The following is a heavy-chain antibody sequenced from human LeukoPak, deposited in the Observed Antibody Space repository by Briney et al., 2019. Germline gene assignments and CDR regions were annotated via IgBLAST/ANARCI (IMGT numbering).Heavy chain of an antibody. Sequence: ASVNVSCKASGYTFTGYYMHWVRQAPGQGREWMGWINPNSGGTNYAHKFQGRLTMTSDTSISTASMELSRLRSDHTAVYYCVRVAEDIVVVPAPEKGWFDPWGQGTLVTVSS. J-gene: IGHJ5*02. CDR1: GYTFTGYY. CDR3: VRVAEDIVVVPAPEKGWFDP. CDR2: INPNSGGT. D-gene: IGHD2-2*01. V-gene: IGHV1-2*02.